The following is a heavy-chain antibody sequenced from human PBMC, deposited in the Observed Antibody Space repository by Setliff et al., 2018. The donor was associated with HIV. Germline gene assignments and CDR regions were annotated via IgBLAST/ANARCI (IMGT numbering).Heavy chain of an antibody. CDR3: ARDRSVSGIAVAPTGLGY. Sequence: SETLSLTCTVSGGSISSSSYYWGWIRQAPGKGLEWIGSIYSRGSTYYNPSLKSRVTISVDTSKNQFSLKLSSVTAADTAVYYCARDRSVSGIAVAPTGLGYWGQGTLVTVSS. D-gene: IGHD6-19*01. CDR1: GGSISSSSYY. V-gene: IGHV4-39*07. J-gene: IGHJ4*02. CDR2: IYSRGST.